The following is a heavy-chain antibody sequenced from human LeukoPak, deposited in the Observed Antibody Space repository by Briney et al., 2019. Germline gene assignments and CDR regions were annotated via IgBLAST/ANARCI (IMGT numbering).Heavy chain of an antibody. J-gene: IGHJ4*02. CDR3: AKEGYYDSSGYS. V-gene: IGHV3-9*01. Sequence: GGSLRLSCAASGFTCDDYAMHWVRQAPGKGLEWVSGISWNSGSIGYADSVKGRFTISRDNAKNSLYLQMNSLRAEDTALYYCAKEGYYDSSGYSWGQGTLVTVSS. D-gene: IGHD3-22*01. CDR2: ISWNSGSI. CDR1: GFTCDDYA.